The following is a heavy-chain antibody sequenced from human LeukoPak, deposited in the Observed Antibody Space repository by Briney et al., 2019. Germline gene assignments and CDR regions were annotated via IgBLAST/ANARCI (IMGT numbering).Heavy chain of an antibody. V-gene: IGHV5-51*01. CDR2: IYPGDSDT. Sequence: GGSLEISCQGSGYIFTSYWIGWVRQVPGKGLEWMGIIYPGDSDTRYSPSFQGQVTISADKSMSTAYLQWSSLKASDIAMYCCARRGDGYNLNYWGQGTLVTVPS. J-gene: IGHJ4*02. CDR3: ARRGDGYNLNY. CDR1: GYIFTSYW. D-gene: IGHD5-24*01.